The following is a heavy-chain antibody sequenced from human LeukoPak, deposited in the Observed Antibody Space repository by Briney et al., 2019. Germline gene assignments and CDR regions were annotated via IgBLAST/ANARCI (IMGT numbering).Heavy chain of an antibody. J-gene: IGHJ3*02. D-gene: IGHD3-3*01. CDR3: ARQGPHYDFWSGYWTDAFDI. CDR2: IYYSGST. CDR1: GGSISSYY. Sequence: SETLSLTCTVSGGSISSYYWSWIRQPPGKGLEWIGYIYYSGSTSYNPSLKSRVTISVDTSKNQFSLKLSSVTAADTAVYYCARQGPHYDFWSGYWTDAFDIWGQGTMVTVSS. V-gene: IGHV4-59*08.